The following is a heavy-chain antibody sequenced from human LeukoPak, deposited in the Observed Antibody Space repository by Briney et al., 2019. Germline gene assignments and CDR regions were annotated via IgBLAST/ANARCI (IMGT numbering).Heavy chain of an antibody. D-gene: IGHD3-10*01. CDR2: ISGSGGTT. J-gene: IGHJ4*02. Sequence: GGSLSLSCAASGFTFSSYAVSWVRQAPGKGLEWVSAISGSGGTTYYADSVKGRFTISRDNSKNTLYLQMNSLRAEDTAVYYCAKDGVWFGEQLDYWGQGTLVTVSS. CDR1: GFTFSSYA. CDR3: AKDGVWFGEQLDY. V-gene: IGHV3-23*01.